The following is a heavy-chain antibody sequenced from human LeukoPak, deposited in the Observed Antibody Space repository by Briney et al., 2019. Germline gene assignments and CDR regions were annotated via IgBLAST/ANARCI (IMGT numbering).Heavy chain of an antibody. V-gene: IGHV4-34*01. CDR1: GGSFSGYY. CDR2: INHSGST. CDR3: ARGGADYGDYLAYYYMDV. J-gene: IGHJ6*03. D-gene: IGHD4-17*01. Sequence: SSETLSLTCAVYGGSFSGYYWSWIRQPPGKGLEWIGEINHSGSTNYNPSLKSRVTISVDTSKNQFSLKLSPVTAADTAVYYCARGGADYGDYLAYYYMDVWGKGTTVTVSS.